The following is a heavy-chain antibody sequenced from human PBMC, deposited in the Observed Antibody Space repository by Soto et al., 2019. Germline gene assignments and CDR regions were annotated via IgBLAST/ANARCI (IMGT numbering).Heavy chain of an antibody. J-gene: IGHJ6*02. V-gene: IGHV4-59*01. D-gene: IGHD3-3*01. CDR2: IYYSGST. CDR1: GGSISSYY. Sequence: PSETLSLTCTVSGGSISSYYWSWIRQPPGKGLEWIGYIYYSGSTNYNPSLKSRVTISVDTSKNQFSLKLSSVTAADTAVYYCARDKLDFWSGYPYYYYGMGVWGQGTTVTVSS. CDR3: ARDKLDFWSGYPYYYYGMGV.